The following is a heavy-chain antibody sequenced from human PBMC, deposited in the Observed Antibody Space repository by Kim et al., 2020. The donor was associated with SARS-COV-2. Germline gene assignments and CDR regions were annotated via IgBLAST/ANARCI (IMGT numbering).Heavy chain of an antibody. CDR3: MKGGWGSIWDH. CDR1: GFTFTGYA. V-gene: IGHV3-23*01. Sequence: GWSLRLSCTTAGFTFTGYAMSWVRQAPGKGPEWVSSIDGSDGTTYYVDSVKGRFTISRDNSKNTLYLQMSTLRADDTAVYYCMKGGWGSIWDHWGQGTL. J-gene: IGHJ4*02. D-gene: IGHD2-21*01. CDR2: IDGSDGTT.